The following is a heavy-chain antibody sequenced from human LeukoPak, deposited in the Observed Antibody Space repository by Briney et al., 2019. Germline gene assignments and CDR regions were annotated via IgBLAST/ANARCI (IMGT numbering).Heavy chain of an antibody. CDR2: IYHSGST. CDR1: GGSFSGYY. D-gene: IGHD1-26*01. CDR3: AKASVGARFFDP. J-gene: IGHJ5*02. Sequence: TSETLSLTCAVYGGSFSGYYWSWIRQPPGKGLEWIGEIYHSGSTNYNPSLKSRVTISVDKSKNQFSLKLSSVTAADTAVYYCAKASVGARFFDPWGREPWSPSPQ. V-gene: IGHV4-34*01.